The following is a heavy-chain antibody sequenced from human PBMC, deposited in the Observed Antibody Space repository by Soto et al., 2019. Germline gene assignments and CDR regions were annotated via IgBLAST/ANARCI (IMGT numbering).Heavy chain of an antibody. V-gene: IGHV1-3*01. CDR3: ARGTGDGTFDF. J-gene: IGHJ4*02. CDR2: INAGYGNT. Sequence: GASVKVSCKASGYTFSSYAMHWVRQAPGQRLEWMGWINAGYGNTKSSQKFQDRVTISRDTSASTAYMRLTSLRSEDKAVYYCARGTGDGTFDFWGQGTLVTVSS. CDR1: GYTFSSYA. D-gene: IGHD7-27*01.